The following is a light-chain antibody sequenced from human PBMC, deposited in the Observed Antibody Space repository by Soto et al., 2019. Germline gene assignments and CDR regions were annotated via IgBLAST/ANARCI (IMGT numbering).Light chain of an antibody. J-gene: IGKJ1*01. Sequence: EIVLTQSPGTLSLSPGERATLSFRASQSVSSSYLAWYQQKPGQAPRRLSYGASSRATGIPDRFSGSGSGTDFTLTISRLEPEDFAVYYCHQYGSSPWKFGQGTKVDIK. CDR1: QSVSSSY. V-gene: IGKV3-20*01. CDR3: HQYGSSPWK. CDR2: GAS.